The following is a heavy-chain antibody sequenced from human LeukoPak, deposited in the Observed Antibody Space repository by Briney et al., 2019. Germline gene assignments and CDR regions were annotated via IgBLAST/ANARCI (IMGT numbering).Heavy chain of an antibody. J-gene: IGHJ6*03. Sequence: SETLSLTCAVYGGSFSGYYWSWIRQPPGKGLERIGEINHSGSTNYNPSLKSRVTISVDTSKNQFSLKLSSVTAADTAVYYCARAINPNIVLMVYAKVYYMDVWGKGTTVTVSS. D-gene: IGHD2-8*01. CDR2: INHSGST. CDR3: ARAINPNIVLMVYAKVYYMDV. CDR1: GGSFSGYY. V-gene: IGHV4-34*01.